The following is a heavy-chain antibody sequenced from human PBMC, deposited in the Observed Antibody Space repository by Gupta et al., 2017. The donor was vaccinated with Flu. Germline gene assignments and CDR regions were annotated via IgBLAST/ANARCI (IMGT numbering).Heavy chain of an antibody. CDR1: GGTFNNFG. CDR3: AKAGGLIVGDHYYMDV. CDR2: MMPVFGTA. V-gene: IGHV1-69*06. D-gene: IGHD2-15*01. J-gene: IGHJ6*03. Sequence: QVQLVQSGAEVRKPGSSVKVSCKASGGTFNNFGISWVRQAPGQGLEWMGGMMPVFGTANYAQKCQGRVTIIADKSTSTAYMELSSLRSEDTAVYYCAKAGGLIVGDHYYMDVWGKGTTVIVSS.